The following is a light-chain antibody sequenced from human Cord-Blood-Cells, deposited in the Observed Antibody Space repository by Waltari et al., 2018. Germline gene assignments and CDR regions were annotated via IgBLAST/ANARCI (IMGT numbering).Light chain of an antibody. CDR3: QSYDSSLSGSV. CDR1: SSNIGEGYD. J-gene: IGLJ2*01. CDR2: GNS. Sequence: QSVLTQPPSVSGAPGQRVTISCTGSSSNIGEGYDVPWYQQLPGTAPKLLSYGNSNRPSGVPDRFSGSKSGTSASLAITGLQAEDDADYYCQSYDSSLSGSVFGGGTKLTVL. V-gene: IGLV1-40*01.